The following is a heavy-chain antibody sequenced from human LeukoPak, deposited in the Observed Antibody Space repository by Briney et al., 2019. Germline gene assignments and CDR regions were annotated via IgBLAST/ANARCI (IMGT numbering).Heavy chain of an antibody. V-gene: IGHV1-18*01. CDR3: ARESNWAYYFDY. Sequence: ASVKVSCKASGYTFTSYGISWGRQAPGQGLEWMGWSSTYNSDTKYAQSLQGRVTMTTDTSTNTAYMELRDLRSDDTAVYYCARESNWAYYFDYWGQGTLV. D-gene: IGHD1-1*01. CDR1: GYTFTSYG. J-gene: IGHJ4*02. CDR2: SSTYNSDT.